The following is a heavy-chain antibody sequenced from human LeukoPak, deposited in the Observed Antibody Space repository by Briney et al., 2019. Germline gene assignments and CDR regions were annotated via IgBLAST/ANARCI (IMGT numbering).Heavy chain of an antibody. CDR1: GGSISSGSYY. D-gene: IGHD3-3*01. CDR2: IYTSGST. J-gene: IGHJ3*02. Sequence: PSQTLSLTCTVSGGSISSGSYYWSWNRQPAGKGLEWIGRIYTSGSTNYNPSLKSRVTISVDTSKNQFSLKLSSVTAADTAVYYCARTLTPYYDFWSGYSDAFDIWGQGTMVTVSS. CDR3: ARTLTPYYDFWSGYSDAFDI. V-gene: IGHV4-61*02.